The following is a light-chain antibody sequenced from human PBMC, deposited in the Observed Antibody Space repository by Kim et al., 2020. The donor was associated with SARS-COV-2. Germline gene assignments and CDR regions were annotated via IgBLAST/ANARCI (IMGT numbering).Light chain of an antibody. CDR3: LLYYGGGQV. V-gene: IGLV7-43*01. J-gene: IGLJ3*02. CDR1: TGPVTGGNF. CDR2: STR. Sequence: PGGTVTLPCAASTGPVTGGNFPNWFQQKPGQAPRALFYSTRNKYSWTPARFSGSVLGGKAALTLSGVQPEDEAEYYCLLYYGGGQVFGGGTQLTVL.